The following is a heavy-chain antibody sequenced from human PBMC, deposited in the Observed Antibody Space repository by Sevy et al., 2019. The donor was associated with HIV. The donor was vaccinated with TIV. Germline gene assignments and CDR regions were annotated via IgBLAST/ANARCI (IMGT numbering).Heavy chain of an antibody. J-gene: IGHJ3*02. Sequence: GGSLRLSCAASGFTFSSYVMSWVRQAPGKGLEWVSAISGSGGSTYYADSVKGRLTISRDNSKNTMYMQMNSLRAEDTYDYYCATSASAAIWGFLGGDAFDIWGQGTMVTVSS. V-gene: IGHV3-23*01. D-gene: IGHD3-10*01. CDR2: ISGSGGST. CDR3: ATSASAAIWGFLGGDAFDI. CDR1: GFTFSSYV.